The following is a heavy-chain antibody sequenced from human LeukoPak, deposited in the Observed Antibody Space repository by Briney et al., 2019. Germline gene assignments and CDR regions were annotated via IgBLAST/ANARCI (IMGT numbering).Heavy chain of an antibody. CDR1: GGTFSSYA. J-gene: IGHJ4*02. CDR2: IIPILGIA. CDR3: ARVPQLGKNYFDY. Sequence: GASVKASCKASGGTFSSYAISWMRQAPGQGLEWMGRIIPILGIANYAQKFQGRVTITADKSTSTAYMELSSLRSEDTAVYYCARVPQLGKNYFDYWGQGTLVTVSS. V-gene: IGHV1-69*04. D-gene: IGHD1-1*01.